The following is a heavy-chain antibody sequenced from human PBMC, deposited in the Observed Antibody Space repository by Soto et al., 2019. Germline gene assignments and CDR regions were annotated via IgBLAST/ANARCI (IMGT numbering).Heavy chain of an antibody. CDR1: GFTLSSYW. CDR2: INSDGSSR. CDR3: ARGDATLSAYYYSMDV. J-gene: IGHJ6*03. Sequence: ELQLVESGGGLVQPGGSLRLSCVASGFTLSSYWMHWVRQAPGKGLVWVSRINSDGSSRTYADSVRGLLTISRDNAKNTLYLQMNSLRAENTAVYYCARGDATLSAYYYSMDVWGKGTTVTVSS. V-gene: IGHV3-74*01. D-gene: IGHD1-26*01.